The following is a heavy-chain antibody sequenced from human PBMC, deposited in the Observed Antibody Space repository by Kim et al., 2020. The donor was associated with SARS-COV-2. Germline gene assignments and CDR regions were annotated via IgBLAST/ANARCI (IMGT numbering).Heavy chain of an antibody. Sequence: VKGRFTISRDNSKNTLYLQMNSLRAEDTAVYYCARDRAYSSSWYEGCLDYWGQGTLVTVSS. V-gene: IGHV3-30*01. J-gene: IGHJ4*02. D-gene: IGHD6-13*01. CDR3: ARDRAYSSSWYEGCLDY.